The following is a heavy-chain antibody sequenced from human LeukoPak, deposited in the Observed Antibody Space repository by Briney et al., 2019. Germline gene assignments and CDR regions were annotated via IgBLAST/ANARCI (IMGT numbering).Heavy chain of an antibody. D-gene: IGHD3-22*01. CDR3: ARGPYSYDSSGAFDI. Sequence: SETLSLTCTVSGGSISSYYWSWIRQSPGKGLECIGYIHYTGSTNYNPSLKSRVTISVGTSKNQFSLKLSSVTAADTAVYFCARGPYSYDSSGAFDIWGQGTMVTVSS. CDR2: IHYTGST. V-gene: IGHV4-59*08. CDR1: GGSISSYY. J-gene: IGHJ3*02.